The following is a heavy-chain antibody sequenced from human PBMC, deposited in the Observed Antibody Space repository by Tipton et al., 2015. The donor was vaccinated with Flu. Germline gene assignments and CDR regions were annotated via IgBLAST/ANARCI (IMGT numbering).Heavy chain of an antibody. CDR1: GGSISSYY. CDR3: ARAEVGELLYGMDV. CDR2: IYTSGST. J-gene: IGHJ6*02. V-gene: IGHV4-4*07. Sequence: TLSLTCTVSGGSISSYYWSWIRQPAGKGLEWIGRIYTSGSTNYNPPLKSRVTMSVDTSKNQFSLKLSSVTAADTAVYYCARAEVGELLYGMDVWGQGTTVTVSS. D-gene: IGHD3-10*01.